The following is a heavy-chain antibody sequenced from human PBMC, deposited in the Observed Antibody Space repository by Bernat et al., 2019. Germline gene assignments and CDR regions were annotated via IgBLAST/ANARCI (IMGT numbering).Heavy chain of an antibody. J-gene: IGHJ4*02. CDR3: AKILDVWGSYRLYLDY. Sequence: EVQLVESGGGLVQPGGSLRLSCAASGFTFSSYWMHWVRQAPGKGLVWVSRINSDGSSTSYADSVKGRFTISRDNAKNTLYLQMNSLRAEDTAVYYCAKILDVWGSYRLYLDYWGQGTLVTVSS. D-gene: IGHD3-16*02. CDR2: INSDGSST. V-gene: IGHV3-74*01. CDR1: GFTFSSYW.